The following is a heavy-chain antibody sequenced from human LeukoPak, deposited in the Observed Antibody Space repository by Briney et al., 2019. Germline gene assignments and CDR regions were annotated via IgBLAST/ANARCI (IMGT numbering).Heavy chain of an antibody. CDR1: GFTFSSYW. J-gene: IGHJ6*02. CDR3: SRDRRYGGMDV. Sequence: GSLSLSCAASGFTFSSYWMNWTRPAPGKGLEWVASINHNGNVNYYVDSVKGRFTISRDNAKNSLYLQMSNLRAEDTAVYYCSRDRRYGGMDVWGQGTTVTVSS. D-gene: IGHD3-10*01. V-gene: IGHV3-7*03. CDR2: INHNGNVN.